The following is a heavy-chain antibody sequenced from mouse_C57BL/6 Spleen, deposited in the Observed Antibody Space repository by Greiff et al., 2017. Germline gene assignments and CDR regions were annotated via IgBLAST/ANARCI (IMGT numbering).Heavy chain of an antibody. J-gene: IGHJ2*01. V-gene: IGHV5-12*01. CDR3: ARELYSTRAFDY. CDR1: GFTFSDYY. CDR2: ISNGGGST. D-gene: IGHD2-5*01. Sequence: EVMLVESGGGLVQPGGSLKLSCAASGFTFSDYYMYWVRQTPAKRLEWVAYISNGGGSTYYPDTVKGRFTISRDNAKNTLYLQMSRLKSEDTAMYYCARELYSTRAFDYWGQGTTLTVSS.